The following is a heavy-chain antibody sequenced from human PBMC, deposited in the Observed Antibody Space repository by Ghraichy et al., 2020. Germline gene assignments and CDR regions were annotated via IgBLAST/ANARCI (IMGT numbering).Heavy chain of an antibody. D-gene: IGHD3/OR15-3a*01. CDR3: GRGPFSDSAGTLAY. Sequence: GGSLRLSCAASGFTFRNYWMHWVHQVPGKGLVWVSRINNDGTSTNYADSVKGRFTISRDNAKDTLYLHMNSLRADDTAVYYCGRGPFSDSAGTLAYWGQGTLVTVSS. V-gene: IGHV3-74*01. J-gene: IGHJ4*02. CDR2: INNDGTST. CDR1: GFTFRNYW.